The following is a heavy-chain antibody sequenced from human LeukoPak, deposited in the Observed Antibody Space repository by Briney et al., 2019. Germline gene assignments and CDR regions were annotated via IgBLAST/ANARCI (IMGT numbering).Heavy chain of an antibody. CDR3: ARAPVIYYGSSGYYAADAFDI. D-gene: IGHD3-22*01. CDR2: INHSGST. CDR1: GGSFSGYY. V-gene: IGHV4-34*01. J-gene: IGHJ3*02. Sequence: SETLSLTCAVYGGSFSGYYWSWIRQPPGKGLEWIGEINHSGSTNYNPSLKSRVTISVDTSKNQFSLKLSSVTAADTAVYYCARAPVIYYGSSGYYAADAFDIWGQGTMVTVSS.